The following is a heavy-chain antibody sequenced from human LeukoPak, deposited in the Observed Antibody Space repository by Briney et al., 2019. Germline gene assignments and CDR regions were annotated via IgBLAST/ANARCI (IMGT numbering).Heavy chain of an antibody. D-gene: IGHD2-15*01. J-gene: IGHJ4*02. V-gene: IGHV3-11*04. CDR2: ISSSSSTI. CDR3: ARDRGYSFFDS. CDR1: GFIFSDHY. Sequence: GGSLRLSCAASGFIFSDHYMNWVRQAPGKGLEWVSYISSSSSTIYYADSVKGRFTISRDSAKNSLSLQMNSLRAEDTAVYYCARDRGYSFFDSWGQGTLVTVSS.